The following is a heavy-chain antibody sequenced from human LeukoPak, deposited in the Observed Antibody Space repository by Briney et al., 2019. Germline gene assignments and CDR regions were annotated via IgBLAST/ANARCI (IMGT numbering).Heavy chain of an antibody. CDR1: GYSISSGYY. D-gene: IGHD2-15*01. V-gene: IGHV4-38-2*01. CDR3: ASLCSGGSCYLESGWFDP. CDR2: IFHCGTT. Sequence: LETLSLTCAVSGYSISSGYYWGWIRQPPGKGLEWIGTIFHCGTTYYNPSLKSRVTTSVDKSKNQFSLKLISVTAADTAVYYCASLCSGGSCYLESGWFDPWGQGTLVTDAS. J-gene: IGHJ5*02.